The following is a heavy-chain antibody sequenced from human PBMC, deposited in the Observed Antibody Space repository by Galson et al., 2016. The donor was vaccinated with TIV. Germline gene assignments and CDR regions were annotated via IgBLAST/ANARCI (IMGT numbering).Heavy chain of an antibody. J-gene: IGHJ4*02. V-gene: IGHV3-11*01. Sequence: SLRLSCAASGFTFSDYHMTWIRQAPEKGLEWISYISPSGNTIYYAGSVKGRFTISRDNAKNSLSLQMNSLRADDTAVYYCARLGQFDYWGQGTLVTVSS. CDR2: ISPSGNTI. CDR3: ARLGQFDY. CDR1: GFTFSDYH.